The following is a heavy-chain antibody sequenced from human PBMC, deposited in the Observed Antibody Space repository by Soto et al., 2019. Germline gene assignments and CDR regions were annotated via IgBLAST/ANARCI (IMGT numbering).Heavy chain of an antibody. CDR3: TLITYYDFLGIDY. V-gene: IGHV3-73*01. CDR1: GFTFSGSA. CDR2: IRSKANSYAT. Sequence: GGSLRLSCAASGFTFSGSAMHWVRQASGKGLEWVGRIRSKANSYATAYAASVKGRFTISRDDSKNTAYLQMNSLKTEDTAVYYWTLITYYDFLGIDYWGKGTLVTVSS. J-gene: IGHJ4*02. D-gene: IGHD3-3*01.